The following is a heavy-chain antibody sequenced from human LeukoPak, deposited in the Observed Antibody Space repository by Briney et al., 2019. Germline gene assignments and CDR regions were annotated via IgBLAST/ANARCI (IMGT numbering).Heavy chain of an antibody. D-gene: IGHD6-13*01. CDR3: ARRVAAARYPGHDAFDI. CDR2: IYCSGST. J-gene: IGHJ3*02. CDR1: GGSISSSSYY. Sequence: PSETLSLTCSVSGGSISSSSYYWGWIRQPPGKGLEWIGSIYCSGSTYYNPSLKSRVIISVDTSKNQFSLKLSSVTAADTAVYYCARRVAAARYPGHDAFDIWGQGTMVTVSS. V-gene: IGHV4-39*01.